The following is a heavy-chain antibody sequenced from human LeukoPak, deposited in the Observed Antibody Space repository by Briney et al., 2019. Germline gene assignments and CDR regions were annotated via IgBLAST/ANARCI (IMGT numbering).Heavy chain of an antibody. CDR3: ARGCSTSCHSPGKYYYAMDV. CDR1: GFTFSDYY. V-gene: IGHV3-11*01. Sequence: TGGSLRLSCAASGFTFSDYYMSWIRQAPGKGLGWLSYISRSGSTIYYAASVKGRFTISRDSANNSLYLQMDSLRAEDTAVYYCARGCSTSCHSPGKYYYAMDVWGRGTTVTVSS. CDR2: ISRSGSTI. J-gene: IGHJ6*02. D-gene: IGHD2-2*01.